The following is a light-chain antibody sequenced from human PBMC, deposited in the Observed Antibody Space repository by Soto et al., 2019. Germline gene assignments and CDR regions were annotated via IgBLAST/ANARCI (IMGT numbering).Light chain of an antibody. CDR3: QAYDSSLSGYV. CDR1: SSNIGAGYE. V-gene: IGLV1-40*01. CDR2: ENN. J-gene: IGLJ1*01. Sequence: QSVLTQPPSVSEAPGQRVTISCTGSSSNIGAGYEAHWYQQVPGTAPKLLIYENNNRPSGVPDRFSGSKSGTSASLAINGLQAEDEADYYCQAYDSSLSGYVFGTGTKLTVL.